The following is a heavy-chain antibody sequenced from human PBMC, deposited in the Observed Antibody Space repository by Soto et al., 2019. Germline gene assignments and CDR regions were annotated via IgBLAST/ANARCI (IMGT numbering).Heavy chain of an antibody. V-gene: IGHV3-23*01. CDR1: GFTFSSYS. CDR2: FRAGGDDGTT. J-gene: IGHJ4*02. D-gene: IGHD3-10*01. Sequence: GGSLRLSCVASGFTFSSYSMSWVRQAPGKGLEWVSGFRAGGDDGTTYYADSVKGRFTISRDNSKNTLFLRMNSLRAEDTAIYYCAKKVNSGSGSQYFDYFGQGTLVTVSS. CDR3: AKKVNSGSGSQYFDY.